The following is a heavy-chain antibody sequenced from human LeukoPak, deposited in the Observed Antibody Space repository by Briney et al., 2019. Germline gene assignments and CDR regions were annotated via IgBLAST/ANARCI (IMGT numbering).Heavy chain of an antibody. Sequence: PSETLSLTCAVYGGSFSGYYWSWIRQPPGKGLEWIGEINHSGSTNYNPSLKSRVTISVDTSKNQFSLKLSSVTAADTAVYYCARGRRWKYYFDYWGQGTLVTVSS. CDR3: ARGRRWKYYFDY. V-gene: IGHV4-34*01. J-gene: IGHJ4*02. D-gene: IGHD4-23*01. CDR2: INHSGST. CDR1: GGSFSGYY.